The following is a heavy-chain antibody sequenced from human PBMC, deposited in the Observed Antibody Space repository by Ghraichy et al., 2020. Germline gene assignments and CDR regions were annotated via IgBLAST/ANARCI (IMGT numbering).Heavy chain of an antibody. CDR1: GDSVSSNSAA. CDR2: TYYRSKWYN. D-gene: IGHD2-15*01. V-gene: IGHV6-1*01. J-gene: IGHJ5*02. Sequence: SQTLSLTCAISGDSVSSNSAAWNWIRQSPSRGLEWLGRTYYRSKWYNDYAVSVKSRITINPDTSKNQFSLQLNSVTPEDTAVYYCARAPIVVVVAATPWFDPWGQGTLVTVSS. CDR3: ARAPIVVVVAATPWFDP.